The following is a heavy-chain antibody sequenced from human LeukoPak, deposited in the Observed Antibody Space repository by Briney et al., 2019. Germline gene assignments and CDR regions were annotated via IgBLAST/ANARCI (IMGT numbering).Heavy chain of an antibody. CDR1: GFIFSDYG. CDR2: ICFDGSNN. CDR3: AKEWYVGSPPDY. Sequence: GGALRLSCGVSGFIFSDYGMHWVRQAPGKGVEWVASICFDGSNNYYADPVKGRFTISRDNSRNTLYLQMNSLRPEDTALYYCAKEWYVGSPPDYWGQGTQVTVSS. V-gene: IGHV3-30*02. D-gene: IGHD3-10*01. J-gene: IGHJ4*02.